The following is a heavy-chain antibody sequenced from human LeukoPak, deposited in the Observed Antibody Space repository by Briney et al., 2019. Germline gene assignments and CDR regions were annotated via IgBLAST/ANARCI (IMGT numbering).Heavy chain of an antibody. CDR3: ARSLGWYDY. CDR1: GFTISDYW. CDR2: ISSDGSST. Sequence: GGSLTLSCVASGFTISDYWMHWVRQGPGKGLVWVSRISSDGSSTSYADSMKGRFTISRDNAKNTLYLQMSSLRAEDTAVYYCARSLGWYDYWGQGTLVTVSS. J-gene: IGHJ4*02. V-gene: IGHV3-74*01. D-gene: IGHD6-19*01.